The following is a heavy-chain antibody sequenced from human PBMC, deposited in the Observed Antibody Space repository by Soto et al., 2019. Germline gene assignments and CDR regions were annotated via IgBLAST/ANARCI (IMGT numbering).Heavy chain of an antibody. CDR1: SGSISSSNW. D-gene: IGHD2-21*01. CDR2: IYHSGST. CDR3: ACHSGSPVKLGVDY. V-gene: IGHV4-4*02. Sequence: QVQLQEPGPGLVKPSGTLSLTCAVSSGSISSSNWWSWVRQPPGKGLEWIGEIYHSGSTNYNPSLKSRVTLSVDKSKNQFSLKLSSVTAADTAVYYCACHSGSPVKLGVDYWGQGTLVTVSS. J-gene: IGHJ4*02.